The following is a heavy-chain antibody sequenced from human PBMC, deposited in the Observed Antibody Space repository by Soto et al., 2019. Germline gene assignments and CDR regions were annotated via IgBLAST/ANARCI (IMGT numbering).Heavy chain of an antibody. Sequence: EVXLAXSXGGLAQPGGSLRLSCAASGFTLSGYAMDWVRQAPGKXLEYVSGISSNGVGTYYANSVQGRFTISRDNSKNTVYLXMGSLRPEDMAVYYCARRARPDFYYMDVWGKGTTVTVSS. CDR3: ARRARPDFYYMDV. V-gene: IGHV3-64*01. D-gene: IGHD6-6*01. CDR1: GFTLSGYA. CDR2: ISSNGVGT. J-gene: IGHJ6*03.